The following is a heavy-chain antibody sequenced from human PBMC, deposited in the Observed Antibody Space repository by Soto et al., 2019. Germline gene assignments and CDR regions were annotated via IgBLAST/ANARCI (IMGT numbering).Heavy chain of an antibody. D-gene: IGHD3-16*01. CDR2: IKPDGSAT. J-gene: IGHJ4*02. Sequence: GSLRLSCATSDFTFRNYWMNWVRQAPGKGLEWVANIKPDGSATNYVDSVKGRFTISRDNVRNSVSLQMNSLRVEDTAVYFCFGGNGGPHWGPGTMVTVYS. V-gene: IGHV3-7*03. CDR1: DFTFRNYW. CDR3: FGGNGGPH.